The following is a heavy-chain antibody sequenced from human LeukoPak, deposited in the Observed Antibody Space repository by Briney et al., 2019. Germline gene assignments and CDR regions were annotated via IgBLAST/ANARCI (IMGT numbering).Heavy chain of an antibody. CDR1: GFTFDDYA. CDR3: AKASVAGDYFDY. Sequence: GGSLRLSCEASGFTFDDYAMHWVRQAPGKGLEWVSLISWDGGRTYYADSVKARFTISRDNSKNSLYLQMNSLRAEDTALYYCAKASVAGDYFDYWGQGTLVTVSS. D-gene: IGHD6-19*01. V-gene: IGHV3-43D*03. J-gene: IGHJ4*02. CDR2: ISWDGGRT.